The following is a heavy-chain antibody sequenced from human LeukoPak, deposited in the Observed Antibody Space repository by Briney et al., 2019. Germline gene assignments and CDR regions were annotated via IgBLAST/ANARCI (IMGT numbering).Heavy chain of an antibody. D-gene: IGHD6-6*01. CDR3: ARSLTAREYFQH. CDR1: GFPFSSSG. V-gene: IGHV3-30*02. CDR2: IHADGNSK. Sequence: GESLRLSCAAAGFPFSSSGMHWVRQAPGKGLEWVTFIHADGNSKYYADSVEGRFTVSRDSPKNTLSLQMNSLRVEDTAVYYCARSLTAREYFQHWGQGTLVTVSS. J-gene: IGHJ1*01.